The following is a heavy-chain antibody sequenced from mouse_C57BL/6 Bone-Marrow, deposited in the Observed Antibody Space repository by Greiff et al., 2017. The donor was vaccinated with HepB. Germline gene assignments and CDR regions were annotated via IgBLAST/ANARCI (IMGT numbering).Heavy chain of an antibody. CDR3: ARHYYGYYAMDY. CDR1: GYTFTSYG. Sequence: QVQLQQSGAELARPGASVKLSCKASGYTFTSYGISWVKQRTGQGLEWIGEIYPRSGNTYYNEKFKGKATLTADKSSSTAYMELRSLTSEDSAVYFCARHYYGYYAMDYWGQGTSVTVSS. D-gene: IGHD1-2*01. V-gene: IGHV1-81*01. J-gene: IGHJ4*01. CDR2: IYPRSGNT.